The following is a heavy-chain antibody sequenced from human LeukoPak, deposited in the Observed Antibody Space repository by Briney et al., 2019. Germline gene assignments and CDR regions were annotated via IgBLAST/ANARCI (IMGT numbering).Heavy chain of an antibody. D-gene: IGHD6-19*01. CDR3: AQSASIAVALY. J-gene: IGHJ4*02. V-gene: IGHV3-11*01. CDR2: ISRSGSTI. Sequence: GGSLRLSCAASGFTFSDYYMIWIRQAPGKGLEWVSYISRSGSTIYHTDSVKGRFTISRDNAKNSLYLQMNSLRAEDTAVYYCAQSASIAVALYWGQGTLVTVSS. CDR1: GFTFSDYY.